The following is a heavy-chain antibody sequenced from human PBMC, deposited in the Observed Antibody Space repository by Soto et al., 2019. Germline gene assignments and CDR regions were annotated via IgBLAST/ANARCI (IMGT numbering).Heavy chain of an antibody. Sequence: ASVKVSCKASGYTFTSYAMHWVRQAPGQRLEWMGWINAGNGNTKYSQKFQGRVTMTTDTSTSTAYMELRSLRSDDTAVYYCARDMSGGTYNYYYGMDVWGQGTTVTVSS. V-gene: IGHV1-3*01. D-gene: IGHD1-26*01. CDR2: INAGNGNT. CDR1: GYTFTSYA. J-gene: IGHJ6*02. CDR3: ARDMSGGTYNYYYGMDV.